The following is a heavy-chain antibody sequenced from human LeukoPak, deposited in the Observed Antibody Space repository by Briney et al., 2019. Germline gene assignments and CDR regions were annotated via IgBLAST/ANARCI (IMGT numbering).Heavy chain of an antibody. V-gene: IGHV4-34*01. D-gene: IGHD6-19*01. CDR3: ATYSSGWYDNY. Sequence: PSETLSLTCAVYGGSFSGYYWSWIRQPPGKGLEWIGEINHSESTNYNPSLKSRVTISVDTSKNQFSLKLSSVTAADTAVYYCATYSSGWYDNYWGQGTLVTVSS. CDR2: INHSEST. CDR1: GGSFSGYY. J-gene: IGHJ4*02.